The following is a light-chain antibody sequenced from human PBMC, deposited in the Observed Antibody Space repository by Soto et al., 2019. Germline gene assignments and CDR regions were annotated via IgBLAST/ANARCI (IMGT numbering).Light chain of an antibody. Sequence: EIVMTQSPATLSVSPGDRATLSCRASQSVSSNLAWYQQRPGRAPRLLVYGASTRATGIPARFSGSGSGTEFTLTISNLQSEDFAVYYCQQYKNWPLAFGQGTKVEIK. CDR2: GAS. CDR1: QSVSSN. CDR3: QQYKNWPLA. J-gene: IGKJ1*01. V-gene: IGKV3-15*01.